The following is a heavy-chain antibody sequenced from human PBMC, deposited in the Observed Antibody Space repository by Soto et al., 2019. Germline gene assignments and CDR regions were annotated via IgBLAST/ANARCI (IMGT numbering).Heavy chain of an antibody. V-gene: IGHV1-18*01. Sequence: GASVKVSCKASGYTFTSYDINWVRQAPGQGLEWMGWISAYNGNTNYAQKLQGRVTMTTDTSTSTAYMELRSLRSDDTAVYYCARDRGGDILTGYYTGGAFDIWGQGTMVTVSS. CDR1: GYTFTSYD. D-gene: IGHD3-9*01. CDR3: ARDRGGDILTGYYTGGAFDI. J-gene: IGHJ3*02. CDR2: ISAYNGNT.